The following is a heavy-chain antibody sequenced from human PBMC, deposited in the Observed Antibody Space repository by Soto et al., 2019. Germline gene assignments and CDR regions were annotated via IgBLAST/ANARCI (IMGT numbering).Heavy chain of an antibody. D-gene: IGHD2-15*01. CDR2: IYYSGST. V-gene: IGHV4-30-4*01. CDR1: GGSISSGDYY. CDR3: ARGVVVVAATLKARDAFDI. Sequence: SETLSLTCTVSGGSISSGDYYWSWIRQPPGKGLEWFGYIYYSGSTYYNPSLKSRVTISVDTSKNQFSLKLSSVTAADTAVYYCARGVVVVAATLKARDAFDIWGQGTMVT. J-gene: IGHJ3*02.